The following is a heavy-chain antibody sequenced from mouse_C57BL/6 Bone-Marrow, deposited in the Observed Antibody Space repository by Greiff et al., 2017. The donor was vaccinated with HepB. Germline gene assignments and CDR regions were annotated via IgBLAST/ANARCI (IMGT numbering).Heavy chain of an antibody. D-gene: IGHD1-1*01. CDR3: ARRYSGRAPHFDY. V-gene: IGHV1-55*01. J-gene: IGHJ2*01. CDR1: GYTFTSYW. CDR2: IYPGSGST. Sequence: VQLQQPGAELVKPGASVKMSCKASGYTFTSYWITWVKQRPGQGLEWIGDIYPGSGSTNYNEKLKSKATLTVDTSSSTAYMQISSLTSEDSAVYYCARRYSGRAPHFDYWGQGTTLTVSS.